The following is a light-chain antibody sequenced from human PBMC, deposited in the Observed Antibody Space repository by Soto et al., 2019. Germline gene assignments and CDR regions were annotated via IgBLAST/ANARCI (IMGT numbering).Light chain of an antibody. CDR3: RQSYSPQFT. CDR2: AAS. V-gene: IGKV1-39*01. Sequence: DIQMTQSPSSLSASVGDRVTISSRASQSISSYVNWFQQKPGKVPKVLIYAASSLLSGVPSRFSGRGSGTDFTLTISSLQPEDFATYYCRQSYSPQFTFGQGTKVYIK. CDR1: QSISSY. J-gene: IGKJ3*01.